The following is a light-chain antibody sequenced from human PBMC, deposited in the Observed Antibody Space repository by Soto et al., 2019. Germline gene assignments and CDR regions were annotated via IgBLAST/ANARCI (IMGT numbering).Light chain of an antibody. CDR3: QQYDSSPWT. V-gene: IGKV3-20*01. CDR1: QSVSSSF. J-gene: IGKJ1*01. Sequence: EIVLTQSPGTLSLSPGERATLSCMASQSVSSSFLAWYQQKPGQAPRLLIYSASTRATGIPDRYSGSGSGTDFTLTISRLEPEDFAVYYCQQYDSSPWTFGQGTKVEI. CDR2: SAS.